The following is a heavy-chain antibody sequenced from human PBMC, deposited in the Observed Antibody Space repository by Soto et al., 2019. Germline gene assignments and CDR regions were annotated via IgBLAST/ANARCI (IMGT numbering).Heavy chain of an antibody. CDR3: ARAGDYGDYFDY. V-gene: IGHV1-69*02. Sequence: QVQLVQSGAAVKKPGSSVKVSCKASGGTFSSYTISWVRQAPGQGLEWMGRIIPILGIANYAQKFQGRVTITADKSTSTAYMELSSLRSEDTAVYYCARAGDYGDYFDYWGQGTLVTVSS. CDR2: IIPILGIA. J-gene: IGHJ4*02. CDR1: GGTFSSYT. D-gene: IGHD4-17*01.